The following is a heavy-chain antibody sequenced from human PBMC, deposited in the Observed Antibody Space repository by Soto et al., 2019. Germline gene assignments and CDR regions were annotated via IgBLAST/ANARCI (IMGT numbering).Heavy chain of an antibody. Sequence: GGPRRLSCAASGFFFNSHSMTWVRQAPGTGLEWGSSLSGDGVTTYYADSVKGRFSISRDNSKNTLYLQMDSLTLDDTAAYYCAKWPLMVSGNWVHFFDFCSQGSSVTVSS. CDR3: AKWPLMVSGNWVHFFDF. V-gene: IGHV3-23*01. CDR2: LSGDGVTT. D-gene: IGHD2-8*01. CDR1: GFFFNSHS. J-gene: IGHJ4*02.